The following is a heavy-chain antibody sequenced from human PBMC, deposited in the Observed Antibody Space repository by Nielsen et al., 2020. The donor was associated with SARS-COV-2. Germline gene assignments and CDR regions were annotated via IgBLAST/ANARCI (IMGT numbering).Heavy chain of an antibody. D-gene: IGHD7-27*01. CDR1: GFTFSSYA. CDR2: ISGAGVST. Sequence: GGSLRLSCAASGFTFSSYAFNWVRQAPGKGLEWVSAISGAGVSTFYADSVRGRFTISRDNSKNTLYLQMNRLRVEDTALYYCAKVGLLTENFDYWGQGTLVTVSS. CDR3: AKVGLLTENFDY. V-gene: IGHV3-23*01. J-gene: IGHJ4*02.